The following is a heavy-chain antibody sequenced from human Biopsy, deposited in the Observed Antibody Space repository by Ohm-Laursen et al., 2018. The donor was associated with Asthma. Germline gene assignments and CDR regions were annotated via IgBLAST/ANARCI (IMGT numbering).Heavy chain of an antibody. CDR1: GYRFTNYG. CDR2: VSVYNGHT. J-gene: IGHJ5*02. Sequence: ASVKVSCKVFGYRFTNYGVSWVRQAPGQGLEWMGWVSVYNGHTNYAQKLQGRVTMTTDTSTSTAYMELRSLRSDDTAVYYCARGQKSAGDRWFDPWGQGTLVTVSS. D-gene: IGHD6-13*01. V-gene: IGHV1-18*01. CDR3: ARGQKSAGDRWFDP.